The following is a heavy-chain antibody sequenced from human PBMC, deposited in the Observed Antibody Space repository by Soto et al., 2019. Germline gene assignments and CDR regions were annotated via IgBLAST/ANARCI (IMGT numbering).Heavy chain of an antibody. CDR3: ARIEVFIDAFDI. Sequence: ASVKVSCKASGYTFTSYYIHWVRQAPGQGLEWMGIINPSGGSATYAQKLEGRVTMTRDTSTSTIYMELSSLRSEDTAVYYCARIEVFIDAFDIWGQGTMVT. J-gene: IGHJ3*02. V-gene: IGHV1-46*01. CDR1: GYTFTSYY. CDR2: INPSGGSA. D-gene: IGHD2-8*01.